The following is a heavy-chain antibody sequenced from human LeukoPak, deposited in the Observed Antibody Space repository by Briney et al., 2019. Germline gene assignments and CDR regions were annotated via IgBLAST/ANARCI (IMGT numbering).Heavy chain of an antibody. CDR2: ISSSGGST. CDR3: ARVQLVVVPPAYTFDY. D-gene: IGHD2-2*01. CDR1: GFTFTTYA. J-gene: IGHJ4*02. Sequence: GGSLRLSCAASGFTFTTYAMSWVRQAPGRGLEWVSAISSSGGSTYYAGSVKGRFTLSRDTSKNTLYLQMNSLRAEDTAVYYCARVQLVVVPPAYTFDYWGQGTLVTVSS. V-gene: IGHV3-23*01.